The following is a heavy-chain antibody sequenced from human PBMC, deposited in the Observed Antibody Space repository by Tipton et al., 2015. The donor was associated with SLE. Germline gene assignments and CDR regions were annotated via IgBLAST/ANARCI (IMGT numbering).Heavy chain of an antibody. V-gene: IGHV3-30*04. J-gene: IGHJ5*02. CDR1: EFTFRNKI. CDR3: ARDFAYSSGWS. Sequence: SLRLSCAASEFTFRNKIMYWVRQAPGKGLEWVAAVSYDGSDQYDADSVKGRFTIFRDNSKNTLYLELNSLRPEDTAVYYCARDFAYSSGWSWGQGTLVVVSS. CDR2: VSYDGSDQ. D-gene: IGHD6-19*01.